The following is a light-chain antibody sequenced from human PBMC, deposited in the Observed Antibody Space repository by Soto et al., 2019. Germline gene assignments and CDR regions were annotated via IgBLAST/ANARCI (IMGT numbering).Light chain of an antibody. CDR1: QGIIDY. CDR3: QKYNSAPQT. CDR2: AAS. J-gene: IGKJ1*01. Sequence: DSQMTQSPSSLSASVGDRVTITCRSSQGIIDYLAWYQQKPGKAPTLLIYAASTLASGVPSRFSGSGSGTDFTLTISSLQPEDVATYYCQKYNSAPQTFGPGTKVEIK. V-gene: IGKV1-27*01.